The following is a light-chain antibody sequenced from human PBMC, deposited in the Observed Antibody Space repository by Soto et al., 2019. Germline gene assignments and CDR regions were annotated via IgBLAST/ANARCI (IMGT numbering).Light chain of an antibody. CDR2: AAS. CDR3: QQYNNWPLF. J-gene: IGKJ4*01. V-gene: IGKV3-15*01. CDR1: QSVSSN. Sequence: EIVMTQSPATLSVSPGERATLSCRASQSVSSNLAWYQQKPGQAPRLLIYAASARAAGIPARFSGSGSGTEFTLTISSLQSEYFAVYYCQQYNNWPLFFGGGTKVDIK.